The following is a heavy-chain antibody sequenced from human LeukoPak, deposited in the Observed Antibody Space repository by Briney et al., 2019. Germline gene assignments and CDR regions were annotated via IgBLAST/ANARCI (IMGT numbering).Heavy chain of an antibody. CDR3: ARRLYYGDYGWVYFDY. J-gene: IGHJ4*02. CDR1: GFTFSSYW. CDR2: ISFDGKTT. V-gene: IGHV3-74*01. D-gene: IGHD4-17*01. Sequence: GGSLRLSCAASGFTFSSYWMHWVRQVPGKGLVWISRISFDGKTTDYADSVKGRFTISRDNAKNTLFLQMNSLRAEDTAVYYCARRLYYGDYGWVYFDYWGQGTLVTVSS.